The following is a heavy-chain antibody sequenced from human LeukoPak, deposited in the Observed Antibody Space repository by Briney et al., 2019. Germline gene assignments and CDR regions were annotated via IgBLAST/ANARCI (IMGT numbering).Heavy chain of an antibody. D-gene: IGHD2-2*01. CDR2: IKNNSAGVPT. J-gene: IGHJ6*03. CDR3: TTNEDIVIVPVEVREYYYYYYMDV. CDR1: VHIYNHPY. V-gene: IGHV3-15*01. Sequence: PGVSLRLPCAPSVHIYNHPYMIGASHARGKGLEWVTHIKNNSAGVPTEYSAPVKGRFTISRDDPQSTVYLQMNSLKNEDTGVYYCTTNEDIVIVPVEVREYYYYYYMDVWGKGTTVTVSS.